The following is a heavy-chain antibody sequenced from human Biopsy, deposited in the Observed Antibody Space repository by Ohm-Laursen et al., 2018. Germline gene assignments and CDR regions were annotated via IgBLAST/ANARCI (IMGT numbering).Heavy chain of an antibody. Sequence: SLRLSCSAPGFTLSSYSMNWVRQTPGKGLEWVSTISSSSDNIYYVDSVKGRFTISRDNAKNSLYLQMNSLRAEDTAVYYCARSRGSSGIATIYYYGMDVWGQGTTGTVSS. CDR3: ARSRGSSGIATIYYYGMDV. CDR1: GFTLSSYS. J-gene: IGHJ6*02. CDR2: ISSSSDNI. V-gene: IGHV3-21*01. D-gene: IGHD3-10*01.